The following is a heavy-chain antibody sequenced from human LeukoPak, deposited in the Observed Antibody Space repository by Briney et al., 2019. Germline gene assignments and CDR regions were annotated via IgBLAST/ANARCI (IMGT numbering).Heavy chain of an antibody. CDR3: TRDLRDPRLWFGELFYFDY. V-gene: IGHV3-49*04. J-gene: IGHJ4*02. CDR2: IRSKAYGGTT. D-gene: IGHD3-10*01. Sequence: HPGGSLRLSCTASGFTFGDHAMSWVRQAPGKGLEWVGFIRSKAYGGTTEYAASVKGRFTISRDDSKSIAYLQMNSLKTEDTAVYYCTRDLRDPRLWFGELFYFDYWGQGTLVTVSS. CDR1: GFTFGDHA.